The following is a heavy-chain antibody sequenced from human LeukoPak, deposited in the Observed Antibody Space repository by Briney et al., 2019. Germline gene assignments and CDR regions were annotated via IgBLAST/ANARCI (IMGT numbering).Heavy chain of an antibody. CDR1: GYTLTELS. Sequence: ASVKVSCKVSGYTLTELSMHWVRQAPGKGLEWMGGFEPEEGETIYAQKFQGRVTMTEDTSSDTAYTELSSLRSEDTAVYYCATVRPTDDPYYFDYWGQGTLVTVSS. J-gene: IGHJ4*02. V-gene: IGHV1-24*01. D-gene: IGHD2-21*01. CDR2: FEPEEGET. CDR3: ATVRPTDDPYYFDY.